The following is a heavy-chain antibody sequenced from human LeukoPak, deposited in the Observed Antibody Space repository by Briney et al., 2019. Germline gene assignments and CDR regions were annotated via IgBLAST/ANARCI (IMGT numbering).Heavy chain of an antibody. CDR2: ISSSSSYI. CDR1: GFTFSSYS. J-gene: IGHJ6*03. Sequence: GGSLRLSCAASGFTFSSYSMNWVRQAPGKGLEWVSSISSSSSYIYYADSVKGRFTISRDNAKNSLYLQMNSLRAEDTAVYYCARDWEECLRSTGYYYYYYMDVWGKGTKVTVSS. D-gene: IGHD5-12*01. CDR3: ARDWEECLRSTGYYYYYYMDV. V-gene: IGHV3-21*01.